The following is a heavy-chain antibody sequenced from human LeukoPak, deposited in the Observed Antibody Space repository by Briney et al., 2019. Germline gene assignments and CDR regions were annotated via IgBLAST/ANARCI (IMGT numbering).Heavy chain of an antibody. Sequence: ASVKVSCKASGYTFTSFALGWVRQAPGHGLEWMGWINTNTGHPTYAQGFTGRFVFSLDTSVSTTYLQISSLKAEDTAVYFCARAFQSLGGLSLPDYWGQGTLLTVSS. CDR1: GYTFTSFA. CDR2: INTNTGHP. CDR3: ARAFQSLGGLSLPDY. D-gene: IGHD3-16*02. V-gene: IGHV7-4-1*02. J-gene: IGHJ4*02.